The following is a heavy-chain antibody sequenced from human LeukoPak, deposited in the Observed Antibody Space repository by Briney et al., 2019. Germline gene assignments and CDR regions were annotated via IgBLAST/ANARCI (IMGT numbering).Heavy chain of an antibody. D-gene: IGHD3-10*01. Sequence: SETLSLTCTVSGGYISSGGYYWRWIRQHPGKGLEWIGYIYYSGSTYYNPSLKSRVTISVDTSKNQFSLKLSSVTAADTAVYYCARGQGVWFGELLYGAFDIWGQGTMVTVSS. J-gene: IGHJ3*02. CDR1: GGYISSGGYY. CDR3: ARGQGVWFGELLYGAFDI. CDR2: IYYSGST. V-gene: IGHV4-31*03.